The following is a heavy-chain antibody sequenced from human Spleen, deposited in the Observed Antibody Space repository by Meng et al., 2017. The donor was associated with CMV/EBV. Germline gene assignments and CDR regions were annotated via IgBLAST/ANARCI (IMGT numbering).Heavy chain of an antibody. CDR3: ARENDYNNHNWFDP. V-gene: IGHV3-7*01. Sequence: ASGFTFSRYLMIWVRQAPEKGLEWVANIKQDGSEYYYVDSVKGRFTISRDNAKNSLYLQMNSLRADDTALYYCARENDYNNHNWFDPWGLGTLVTVSS. CDR1: GFTFSRYL. J-gene: IGHJ5*02. D-gene: IGHD4-11*01. CDR2: IKQDGSEY.